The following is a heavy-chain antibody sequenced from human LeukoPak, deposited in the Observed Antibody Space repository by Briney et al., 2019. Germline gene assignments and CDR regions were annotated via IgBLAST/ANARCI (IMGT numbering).Heavy chain of an antibody. V-gene: IGHV1-2*02. CDR3: VRRGDGYNYDS. CDR1: GYTFTSYG. D-gene: IGHD5-12*01. J-gene: IGHJ5*01. Sequence: ASVKVSCKASGYTFTSYGISWVRQAPGQGLEWMGWISPKSGGTNYAQKFQGRVTMTRDTSISTAYMELSRLISDDTAVYYCVRRGDGYNYDSWGQGTLVTVSS. CDR2: ISPKSGGT.